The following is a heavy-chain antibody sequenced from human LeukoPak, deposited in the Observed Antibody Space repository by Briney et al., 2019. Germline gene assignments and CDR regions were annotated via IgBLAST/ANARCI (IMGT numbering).Heavy chain of an antibody. CDR2: INHSGST. D-gene: IGHD3-10*01. CDR1: GGSFSGYY. CDR3: ARMRYYYGSGSSFDY. J-gene: IGHJ4*02. Sequence: PSETLSLTCAVYGGSFSGYYWSWIRQPPGKGLEWIGEINHSGSTNYNPSLQSRVTISVDTSKNQFSLKLSSVTAADTAVYYCARMRYYYGSGSSFDYWGQGTLVTVSS. V-gene: IGHV4-34*01.